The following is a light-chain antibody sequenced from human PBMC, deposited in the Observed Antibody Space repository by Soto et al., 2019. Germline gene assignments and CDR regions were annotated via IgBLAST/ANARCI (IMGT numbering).Light chain of an antibody. CDR3: CSYAAGSAPYV. Sequence: QSALTQPASVSGSPGQSVTISCTGTSTDVGSFNLVSWFQQHPGKAPRLIIYEVTKRPSGVSNRFSGSKSGNTASLTLSGLQAEDEADYYCCSYAAGSAPYVFGTGTKLTVL. CDR1: STDVGSFNL. CDR2: EVT. V-gene: IGLV2-23*02. J-gene: IGLJ1*01.